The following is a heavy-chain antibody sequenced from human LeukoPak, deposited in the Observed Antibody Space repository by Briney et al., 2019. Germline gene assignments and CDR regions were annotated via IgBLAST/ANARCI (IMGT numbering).Heavy chain of an antibody. V-gene: IGHV3-7*01. CDR2: IKQDGSEK. CDR3: ARDRGDYYDSSGLYYFDY. Sequence: GGSLRLSCAASGFTFSSYWMSWVRQAPGKGLEWVANIKQDGSEKYYVDFVKGRFTISRDNAKNSLYLQMNSLRAEDTAVYYCARDRGDYYDSSGLYYFDYWGQGTLVTVSS. J-gene: IGHJ4*02. D-gene: IGHD3-22*01. CDR1: GFTFSSYW.